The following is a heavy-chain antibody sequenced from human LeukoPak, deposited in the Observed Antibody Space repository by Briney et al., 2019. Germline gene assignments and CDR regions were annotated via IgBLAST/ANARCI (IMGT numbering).Heavy chain of an antibody. Sequence: PGGSLRLSCAASGFTVSSNYMSWVRQAPGKGLEWVSVIYSGGSTYYADSVKGRFTISRDNSKNTLYLQMNSLRAEDTAVYYCARDLFVPGSGSYYYYYGTDVWGQGTMVTVSS. V-gene: IGHV3-53*01. CDR2: IYSGGST. J-gene: IGHJ6*02. CDR3: ARDLFVPGSGSYYYYYGTDV. CDR1: GFTVSSNY. D-gene: IGHD3-10*01.